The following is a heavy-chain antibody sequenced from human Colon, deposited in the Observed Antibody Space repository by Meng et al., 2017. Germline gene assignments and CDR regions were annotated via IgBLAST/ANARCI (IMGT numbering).Heavy chain of an antibody. Sequence: QVQLPGAGPGLVRPSETLSLTCNVSGGSVSSGSHYWSWIRQPPGKGLEWIGYMFHSGTTKYNPSLKSRVSMSVDTTKNQFYLKLTSVTVADTAVFYCARLIAGWPFYFDYWGQGILVTVSS. D-gene: IGHD6-19*01. CDR3: ARLIAGWPFYFDY. V-gene: IGHV4-61*01. CDR1: GGSVSSGSHY. J-gene: IGHJ4*02. CDR2: MFHSGTT.